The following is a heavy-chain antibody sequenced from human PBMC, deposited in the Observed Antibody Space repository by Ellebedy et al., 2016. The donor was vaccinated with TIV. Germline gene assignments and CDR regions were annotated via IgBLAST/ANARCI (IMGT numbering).Heavy chain of an antibody. D-gene: IGHD3-10*01. CDR2: ISGHSGRT. Sequence: GESLKISXVGSGFIFSTHAMNWFRQVPGKGLEWVSAISGHSGRTYYAGSVRGRFTISRDDSKNTVYLQMNSLRVEDTAIYYCAVGDRPIQGVYSYRGMDVWGQGTTITVSS. CDR3: AVGDRPIQGVYSYRGMDV. V-gene: IGHV3-23*01. CDR1: GFIFSTHA. J-gene: IGHJ6*02.